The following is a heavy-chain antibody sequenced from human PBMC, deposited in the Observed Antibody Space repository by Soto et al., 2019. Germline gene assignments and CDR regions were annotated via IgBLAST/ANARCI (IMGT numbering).Heavy chain of an antibody. D-gene: IGHD4-4*01. CDR2: STGAGGST. Sequence: GGSLRLSCAASGFPFSSYAISWVRQAPGKGLEWVAASTGAGGSTYKVDSEKGRFTISRDNSKKTVYLQLDGLRAEDTAIYSCAKGHSDYQGDYNYCGMDVWGQGTTGTVS. V-gene: IGHV3-23*01. J-gene: IGHJ6*02. CDR1: GFPFSSYA. CDR3: AKGHSDYQGDYNYCGMDV.